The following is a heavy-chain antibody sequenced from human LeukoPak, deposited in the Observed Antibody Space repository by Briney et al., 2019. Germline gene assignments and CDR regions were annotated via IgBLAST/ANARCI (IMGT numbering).Heavy chain of an antibody. CDR1: GGSINNYF. V-gene: IGHV4-59*01. CDR3: ARDNYGGVTTFDP. D-gene: IGHD3-16*01. J-gene: IGHJ5*02. Sequence: PSETLSLTCAVSGGSINNYFWSWIRQPQGEGLEGIGYISHSGSTNYNHSLKSRVHITVDTSKNQFSLKRNSVATADTAVYYCARDNYGGVTTFDPWGQGTLVTASS. CDR2: ISHSGST.